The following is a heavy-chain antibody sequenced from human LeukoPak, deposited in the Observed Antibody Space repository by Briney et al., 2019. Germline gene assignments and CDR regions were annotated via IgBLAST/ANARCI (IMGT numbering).Heavy chain of an antibody. V-gene: IGHV3-23*01. CDR1: GFTFSSYW. D-gene: IGHD6-13*01. Sequence: GGSLRLSCAASGFTFSSYWMSWVRQAPGKGLEWVSAISGSGGSTYYADSVKGRFTISRDNSKNTLYLQMNSLRAEDTAVYYCAREWAAAGLYYFDYWGQGTLVTVSS. CDR2: ISGSGGST. J-gene: IGHJ4*02. CDR3: AREWAAAGLYYFDY.